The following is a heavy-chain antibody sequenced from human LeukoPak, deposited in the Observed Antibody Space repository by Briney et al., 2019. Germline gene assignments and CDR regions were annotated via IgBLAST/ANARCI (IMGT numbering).Heavy chain of an antibody. Sequence: SETLSLTCTVSGGSFSSGSYYWSWIRQPPGKGLEWIGYIYYSGSTNYNPSLKSRVTISVDTSKNQFSLKLSSVTAADTAVYYCARAPIFGVVTPWADYYYYYGMDVWGQGTTVTVSS. CDR1: GGSFSSGSYY. V-gene: IGHV4-61*01. J-gene: IGHJ6*02. CDR3: ARAPIFGVVTPWADYYYYYGMDV. D-gene: IGHD3-3*01. CDR2: IYYSGST.